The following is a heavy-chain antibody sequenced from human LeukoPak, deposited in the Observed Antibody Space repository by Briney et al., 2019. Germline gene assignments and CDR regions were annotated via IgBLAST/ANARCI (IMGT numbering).Heavy chain of an antibody. CDR2: MNPNSGNT. V-gene: IGHV1-8*02. D-gene: IGHD3-10*01. J-gene: IGHJ6*03. CDR1: GYTFTSHD. CDR3: ARGPSLDLLPPYYMDV. Sequence: ASVKVSCKASGYTFTSHDINWVRQATGQGLEWMGWMNPNSGNTGFAQKFQGRVTMTRNTSISTAYMELSSLRSEDTAVYYCARGPSLDLLPPYYMDVWGKGTTVTVSS.